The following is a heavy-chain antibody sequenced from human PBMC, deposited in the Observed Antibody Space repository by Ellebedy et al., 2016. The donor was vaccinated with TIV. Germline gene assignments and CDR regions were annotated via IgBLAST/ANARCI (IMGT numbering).Heavy chain of an antibody. CDR1: GFTFSSYW. CDR3: ARDHAEGEKPYYNYYGMDV. J-gene: IGHJ6*02. D-gene: IGHD3-16*01. CDR2: INQDDSEE. Sequence: PGGSLRLSCAGSGFTFSSYWMTWVRQAPGKGLEWVANINQDDSEEHYVASVKGRFTISRDNAKNSLYLQMNSLRAEDTAVYYCARDHAEGEKPYYNYYGMDVWGQGTTVTVSS. V-gene: IGHV3-7*01.